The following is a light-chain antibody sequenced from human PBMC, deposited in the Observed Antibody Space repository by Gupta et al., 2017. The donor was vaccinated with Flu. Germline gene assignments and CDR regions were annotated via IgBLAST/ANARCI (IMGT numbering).Light chain of an antibody. Sequence: QSVLTQPPSVSAAPGQKVTTSRSGSSSNIGDNYVSWYQQLPGTAPKLLIYANNKRPSGIPDRFSGSKSGTSATLGITGLQTGDEADYYCGTWDSSLSAVVFGGGTKLTVL. CDR1: SSNIGDNY. V-gene: IGLV1-51*01. CDR3: GTWDSSLSAVV. J-gene: IGLJ2*01. CDR2: ANN.